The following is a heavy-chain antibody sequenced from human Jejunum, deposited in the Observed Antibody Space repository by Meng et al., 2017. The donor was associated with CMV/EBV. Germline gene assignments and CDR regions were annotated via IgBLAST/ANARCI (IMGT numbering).Heavy chain of an antibody. CDR1: GGSTSSTSDF. D-gene: IGHD6-6*01. CDR2: INYRVGT. CDR3: AREKSSAPHD. J-gene: IGHJ4*02. Sequence: LTCTVSGGSTSSTSDFWTWIRQPPGKGLEWIGSINYRVGTFYTPSLESRVTISVDTSNNQSSLQLSSMTAADTAVYYCAREKSSAPHDWGQGTLVTVSS. V-gene: IGHV4-39*07.